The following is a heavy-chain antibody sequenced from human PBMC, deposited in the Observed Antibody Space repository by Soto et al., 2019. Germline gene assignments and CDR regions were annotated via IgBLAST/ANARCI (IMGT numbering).Heavy chain of an antibody. D-gene: IGHD2-15*01. Sequence: SVKVSCKASGGTFSTHAIIWVRQAPGHGLEWMGGIIPISGTTYYTQKFQGRVTITADEPTSTAFMELSSLKSEDTAVFYCARGYCSGGNCYSGMDVWGQGTMVTSP. J-gene: IGHJ6*02. V-gene: IGHV1-69*13. CDR1: GGTFSTHA. CDR3: ARGYCSGGNCYSGMDV. CDR2: IIPISGTT.